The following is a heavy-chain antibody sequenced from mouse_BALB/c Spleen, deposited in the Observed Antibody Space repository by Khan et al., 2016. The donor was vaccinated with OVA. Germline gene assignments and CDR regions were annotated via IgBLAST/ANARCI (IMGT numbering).Heavy chain of an antibody. J-gene: IGHJ3*01. CDR3: ARDGYSPWFAY. D-gene: IGHD2-3*01. Sequence: EVQLQESGAELVRPGALVNLSCKASGFNIKDYYMPWVKQRPEQGLEWIGWIDPENGNTISDPKFQGKASITSDTSSTTAYLQLSSLTSEDTAVYYCARDGYSPWFAYGGQGTLVTVSA. CDR1: GFNIKDYY. CDR2: IDPENGNT. V-gene: IGHV14-1*02.